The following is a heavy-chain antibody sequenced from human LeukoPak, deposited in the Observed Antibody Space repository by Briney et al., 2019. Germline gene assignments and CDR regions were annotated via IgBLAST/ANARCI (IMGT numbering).Heavy chain of an antibody. V-gene: IGHV4-34*01. Sequence: SETLSLTRAVYGGSLSGLYWNWIRQTPGKGLEWIGEIDYSGNTNYSPSLKSRVTISIDTSKNQFSLTVRSVTAADTGVYYCARPMGYYYYHYIDVWGRGTTVTVSS. CDR3: ARPMGYYYYHYIDV. D-gene: IGHD3-10*01. CDR1: GGSLSGLY. CDR2: IDYSGNT. J-gene: IGHJ6*03.